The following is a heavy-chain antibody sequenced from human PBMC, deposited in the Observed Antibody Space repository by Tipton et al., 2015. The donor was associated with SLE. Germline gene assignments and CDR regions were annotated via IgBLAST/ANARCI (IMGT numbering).Heavy chain of an antibody. CDR2: ISWNSGSI. Sequence: SLRLSCAASGFTFDDYAMHWVRQAPGKGLEWVSGISWNSGSIGYADSVKGRFTISRDNAKNSLYLQMNSLRAEDTALYYCARDRGKAFDYWGQGTLVTVSS. V-gene: IGHV3-9*01. CDR3: ARDRGKAFDY. CDR1: GFTFDDYA. J-gene: IGHJ4*02. D-gene: IGHD3-10*01.